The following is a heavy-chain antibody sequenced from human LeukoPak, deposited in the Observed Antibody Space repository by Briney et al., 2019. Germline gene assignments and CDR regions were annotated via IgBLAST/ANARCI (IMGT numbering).Heavy chain of an antibody. V-gene: IGHV4-59*01. CDR3: ARAAVVPAVSFDY. Sequence: SETLSLTCTVSGGSISSYYWSWIRQPPGKGLEWMGYIYYSGSTNYNPSLKSRVTISVDTSKNQFSLKLSSVTAADTAVYYCARAAVVPAVSFDYWGQGTLVTVSS. D-gene: IGHD2-2*01. J-gene: IGHJ4*02. CDR2: IYYSGST. CDR1: GGSISSYY.